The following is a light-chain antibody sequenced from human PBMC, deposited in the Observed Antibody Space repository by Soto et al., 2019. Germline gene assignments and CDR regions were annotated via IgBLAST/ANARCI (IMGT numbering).Light chain of an antibody. CDR2: EVS. CDR1: SSDVGGYNY. J-gene: IGLJ1*01. CDR3: SSYAGSNIFDV. V-gene: IGLV2-8*01. Sequence: QSVLTQPPSASGSPGQSVTISCTGTSSDVGGYNYVSWYQQHPGKAPKLMIYEVSKRPSGVPDRFSGSKSGNTASLTVSGLQAEDEADYYCSSYAGSNIFDVFGTGTKVTVL.